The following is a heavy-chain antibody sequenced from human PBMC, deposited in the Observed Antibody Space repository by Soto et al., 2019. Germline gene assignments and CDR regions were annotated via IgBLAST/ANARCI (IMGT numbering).Heavy chain of an antibody. D-gene: IGHD4-17*01. CDR2: ISGSGGST. CDR1: GFTFRSYA. CDR3: AKADYGDYVGAFDI. J-gene: IGHJ3*02. V-gene: IGHV3-23*01. Sequence: GGSLRLSRAASGFTFRSYALICVRQAPGKGLEWVSAISGSGGSTYYADSVKGRFTISRDNSKNTLYLQMNSLRAEDTAVYYCAKADYGDYVGAFDIWGQGTMVTVSS.